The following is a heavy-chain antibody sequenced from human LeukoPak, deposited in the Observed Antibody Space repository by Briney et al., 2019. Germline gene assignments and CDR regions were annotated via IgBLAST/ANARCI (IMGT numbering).Heavy chain of an antibody. CDR2: IYYSGST. CDR1: GYSISSGYY. J-gene: IGHJ4*02. D-gene: IGHD3-3*01. Sequence: AETLSLTCTVSGYSISSGYYWGWIRLPPGKGLEWIGSIYYSGSTYYNPSLKSRVTISVDTSKNQFSLKLSSVTAADTAVYYCARALSERFLEWLAFFDYWGQGTLVTVSS. CDR3: ARALSERFLEWLAFFDY. V-gene: IGHV4-38-2*02.